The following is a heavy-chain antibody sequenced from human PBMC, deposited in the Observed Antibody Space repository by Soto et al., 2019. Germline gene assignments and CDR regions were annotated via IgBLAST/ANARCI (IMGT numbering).Heavy chain of an antibody. V-gene: IGHV3-48*03. CDR2: ISSSGSHT. CDR1: GFTFSSYE. J-gene: IGHJ4*02. Sequence: GGSLRLSXAASGFTFSSYEMNWVRQAPGKGLEWVSYISSSGSHTYYADSGKGRFTVSRDNAKNSLFLQISSLRAEDTAVYYCAREGKDGYNYFDYWGQGALVTVSS. D-gene: IGHD5-12*01. CDR3: AREGKDGYNYFDY.